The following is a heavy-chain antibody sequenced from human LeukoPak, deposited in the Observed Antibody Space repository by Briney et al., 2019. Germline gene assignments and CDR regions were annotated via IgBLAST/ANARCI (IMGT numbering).Heavy chain of an antibody. CDR1: GFTFSNYA. J-gene: IGHJ5*02. Sequence: GGSLRLSCAASGFTFSNYAMSWVRQAPGKGLEWVSGISGSGGSTYYADSVKGRFSISRDNSKNTLYLQMNSLRAEDTAVYYCAKDPTYYDILTGYSNRFDPWGQGTLVTVSS. CDR3: AKDPTYYDILTGYSNRFDP. V-gene: IGHV3-23*01. CDR2: ISGSGGST. D-gene: IGHD3-9*01.